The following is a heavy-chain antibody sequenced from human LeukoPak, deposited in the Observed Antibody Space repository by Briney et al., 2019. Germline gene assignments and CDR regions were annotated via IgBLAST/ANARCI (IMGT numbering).Heavy chain of an antibody. J-gene: IGHJ6*03. CDR3: AKGGRGSYRGYYYYMDV. CDR1: GFTFSSYG. D-gene: IGHD1-26*01. Sequence: GGSLRLSCAASGFTFSSYGMHWVRQAPGKGLEWVAFIRYDGSNKYYADSVKGRFTISRDNSKNTLYLQMNSLRAEDTAVYYCAKGGRGSYRGYYYYMDVWGKGTTVTISS. V-gene: IGHV3-30*02. CDR2: IRYDGSNK.